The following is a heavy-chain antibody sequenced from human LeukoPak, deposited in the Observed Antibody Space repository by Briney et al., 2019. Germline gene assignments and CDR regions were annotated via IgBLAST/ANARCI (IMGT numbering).Heavy chain of an antibody. CDR2: IYHSGST. Sequence: SETLSLTCTVSGGSISSYYWSWIRQPPGKGLEWIGYIYHSGSTNYNPSLKSRVTISVDTSKNQFSLKLISVTAADTAVYYCARFSRGDKNWFDPWGQGTLVTVSS. J-gene: IGHJ5*02. CDR1: GGSISSYY. V-gene: IGHV4-59*01. D-gene: IGHD2-15*01. CDR3: ARFSRGDKNWFDP.